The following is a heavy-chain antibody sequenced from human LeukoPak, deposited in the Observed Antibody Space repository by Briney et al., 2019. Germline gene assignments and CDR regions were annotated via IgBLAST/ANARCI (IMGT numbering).Heavy chain of an antibody. CDR1: GYTFTGFG. CDR2: ISTSNGNT. CDR3: ARERGREVIDYFDY. D-gene: IGHD2-21*01. J-gene: IGHJ4*02. V-gene: IGHV1-18*01. Sequence: ASVKVSCKASGYTFTGFGISWLRLAPGQGPEWTGWISTSNGNTHYAQKFQGRVTMTTDSASSTAYMELRSLRSDDTAVYYCARERGREVIDYFDYWGQGTLVTVSS.